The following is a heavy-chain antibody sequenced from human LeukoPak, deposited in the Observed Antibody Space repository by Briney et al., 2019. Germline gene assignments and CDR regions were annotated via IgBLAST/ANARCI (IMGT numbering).Heavy chain of an antibody. V-gene: IGHV1-24*01. CDR1: GYTLTELS. D-gene: IGHD3-9*01. J-gene: IGHJ5*02. CDR3: AVRYFDWLERNWFDP. CDR2: FDPEDGET. Sequence: ASVKVSCKVSGYTLTELSMHWVRQAPGKGLEWMGSFDPEDGETIYAQKFQGRVTMTEDTSTDTAYMELSSLRSEDTAVYYCAVRYFDWLERNWFDPWGQGTLVTVSS.